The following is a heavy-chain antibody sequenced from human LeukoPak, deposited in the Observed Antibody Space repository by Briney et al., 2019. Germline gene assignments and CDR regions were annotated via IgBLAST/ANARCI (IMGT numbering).Heavy chain of an antibody. V-gene: IGHV3-23*01. D-gene: IGHD5-18*01. Sequence: GGSLRLSCAASGFTFSSYAMSWVRQAPGKGLEWVSVVRDNGGTTDYADSVKGRFTISRDNAKNTLYLQMNSLRAEDTAVYYCARAVDTAMVIGYYFDYWGQGTLVTVSS. CDR1: GFTFSSYA. J-gene: IGHJ4*02. CDR2: VRDNGGTT. CDR3: ARAVDTAMVIGYYFDY.